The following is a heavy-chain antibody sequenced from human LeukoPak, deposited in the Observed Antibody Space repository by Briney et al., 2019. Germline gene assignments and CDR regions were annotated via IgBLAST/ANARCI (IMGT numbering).Heavy chain of an antibody. CDR2: IIPIFGTA. CDR3: ARFQDYDILTGHYYYHMDV. CDR1: GYTFTSYY. Sequence: ASVKVSCKASGYTFTSYYMHWVRQAPGQGLEWMGGIIPIFGTANYAQKFQGRVTMTRNTSISTAYMELSSLRSEDTAVYYCARFQDYDILTGHYYYHMDVWGKGTTVTISS. V-gene: IGHV1-46*01. D-gene: IGHD3-9*01. J-gene: IGHJ6*03.